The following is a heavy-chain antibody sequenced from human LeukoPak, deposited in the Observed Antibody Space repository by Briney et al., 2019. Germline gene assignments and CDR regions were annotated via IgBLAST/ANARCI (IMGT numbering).Heavy chain of an antibody. J-gene: IGHJ4*02. CDR1: GFTFSSYA. D-gene: IGHD5-12*01. CDR3: VKGSPLATGYLDY. V-gene: IGHV3-23*01. CDR2: ISGSGGST. Sequence: GGSLRLSCAASGFTFSSYAMSWVRQDPGKGLEWVSAISGSGGSTYYVDSVKGRFTISRDNSKNTLYLQMNSLRAEDTAVYYCVKGSPLATGYLDYWGQGTLVTVSS.